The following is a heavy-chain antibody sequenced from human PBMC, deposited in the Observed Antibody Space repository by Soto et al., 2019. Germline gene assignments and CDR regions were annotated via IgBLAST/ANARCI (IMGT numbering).Heavy chain of an antibody. CDR1: GGSVSSGSYY. J-gene: IGHJ6*02. Sequence: QVQLQESGPGLVKPSETLSLTCTVSGGSVSSGSYYWSWIRQPPGKGLEWLGYIYYSGSTNYNPPLVRRSTISVDTSKNQFSLKLSSVTAADTAVYYCARDVIAAVWSVGSYYYYGMDVGGQGTTVTVSS. D-gene: IGHD6-13*01. V-gene: IGHV4-61*01. CDR3: ARDVIAAVWSVGSYYYYGMDV. CDR2: IYYSGST.